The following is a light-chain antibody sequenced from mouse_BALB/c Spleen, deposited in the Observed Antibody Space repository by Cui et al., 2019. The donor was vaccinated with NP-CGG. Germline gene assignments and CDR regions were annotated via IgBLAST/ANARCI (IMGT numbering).Light chain of an antibody. V-gene: IGLV1*01. J-gene: IGLJ1*01. Sequence: QAVVTQASALTTSPGETVTLTCRSSTGAVTTNNYANWVQEKPDHLFTGLTGGTNNRAPGVPARFSGSLIGDKAALTITGAQTEDEAIYFCALWYSNHWVFGGGTKLTVL. CDR2: GTN. CDR1: TGAVTTNNY. CDR3: ALWYSNHWV.